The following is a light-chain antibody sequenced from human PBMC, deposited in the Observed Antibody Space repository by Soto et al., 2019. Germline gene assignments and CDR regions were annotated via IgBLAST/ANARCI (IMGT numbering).Light chain of an antibody. CDR2: DTS. J-gene: IGKJ4*02. V-gene: IGKV3-15*01. Sequence: EIVMTQSPATLSVSPGEGATLSCRASQGIGDTLARYQQKPRQTPRLLIYDTSIRAAGVPARFSGSRSGAEFTLTISSLQSEDFAVYYCQHSATWRLKSRRVTQVDIK. CDR1: QGIGDT. CDR3: QHSATWRLK.